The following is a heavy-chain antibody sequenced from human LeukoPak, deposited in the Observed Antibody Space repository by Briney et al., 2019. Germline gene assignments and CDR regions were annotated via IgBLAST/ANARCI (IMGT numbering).Heavy chain of an antibody. CDR1: GGSISSGSYY. V-gene: IGHV4-39*01. J-gene: IGHJ4*02. Sequence: SETLSLTCTVSGGSISSGSYYWSWIRQPAGKGLEWIGSIYYTGNTYYNASLKSQVSISIDTSKNQFSLKLTSVTAADTAVYYCARQTGSGLFILPGGQGTLVTVSS. D-gene: IGHD3/OR15-3a*01. CDR2: IYYTGNT. CDR3: ARQTGSGLFILP.